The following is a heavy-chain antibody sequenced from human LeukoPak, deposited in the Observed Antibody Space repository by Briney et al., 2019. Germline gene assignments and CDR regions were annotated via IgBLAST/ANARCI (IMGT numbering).Heavy chain of an antibody. V-gene: IGHV4-59*08. CDR3: ARANHFDTIGYYFDL. Sequence: SETLSFTCTVSGGSITGHYWSWIRQPPAKGLEWLGYIYYSGSTSYNPSVKSRVTISVDTSNNQFSLHLRSVTAADTAVYYCARANHFDTIGYYFDLWGRGALVTVSS. J-gene: IGHJ4*02. CDR1: GGSITGHY. D-gene: IGHD3-22*01. CDR2: IYYSGST.